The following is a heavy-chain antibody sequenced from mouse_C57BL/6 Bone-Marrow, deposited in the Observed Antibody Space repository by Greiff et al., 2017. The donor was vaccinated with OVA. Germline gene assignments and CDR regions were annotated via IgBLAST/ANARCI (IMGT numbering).Heavy chain of an antibody. D-gene: IGHD1-1*01. CDR3: ARLGYYGSSYVRVYFDV. CDR1: GYTFTDYY. J-gene: IGHJ1*03. Sequence: VQRVESGAELVRPGASVKLSCKASGYTFTDYYINWVKQRPGQGLEWIARIYPGSGNTYYNEKFKGKATLTAEKSSSTAYMQLSSLTSEDSAVYFCARLGYYGSSYVRVYFDVWGTGTTVTVSS. V-gene: IGHV1-76*01. CDR2: IYPGSGNT.